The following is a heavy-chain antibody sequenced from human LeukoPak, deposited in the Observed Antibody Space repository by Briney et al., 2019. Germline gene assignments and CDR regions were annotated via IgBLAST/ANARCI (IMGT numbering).Heavy chain of an antibody. J-gene: IGHJ4*02. D-gene: IGHD2-21*02. CDR2: FDPENDDR. Sequence: GASVTVSCKVSGHTLSELPMYLVRQAPGEGLELPWGFDPENDDRIYVQKFRGSVTMTDNTSTNTAYMELSSLRSDATAVYYCATEVTSIVPDYWGQGTLVTVSS. CDR3: ATEVTSIVPDY. CDR1: GHTLSELP. V-gene: IGHV1-24*01.